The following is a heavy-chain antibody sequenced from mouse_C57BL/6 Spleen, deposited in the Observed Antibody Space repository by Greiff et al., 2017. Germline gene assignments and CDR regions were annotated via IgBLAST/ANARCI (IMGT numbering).Heavy chain of an antibody. CDR3: TREVPFITTVVATKGFGY. CDR1: GYTFTSYW. J-gene: IGHJ3*01. D-gene: IGHD1-1*01. V-gene: IGHV1-5*01. Sequence: EVKLQESGTVLARPGASVKMSCKTSGYTFTSYWMHWVKQRPGQGLEWIGAIYPGNSDTSYNQKFKGKAKLTAVTSASTAYMELSSLTNEDSAVYYCTREVPFITTVVATKGFGYWGQGTLVTVSA. CDR2: IYPGNSDT.